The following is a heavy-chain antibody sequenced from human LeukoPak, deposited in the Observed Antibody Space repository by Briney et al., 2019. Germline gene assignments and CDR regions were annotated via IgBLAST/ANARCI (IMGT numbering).Heavy chain of an antibody. D-gene: IGHD4-11*01. CDR1: GYIFAHNG. J-gene: IGHJ5*02. V-gene: IGHV1-18*01. CDR3: ARLRSDDYSNYPRANWFDP. CDR2: ISAYNGNT. Sequence: GASVQVSCKTSGYIFAHNGISWVRQAPGQGPEWMGWISAYNGNTNYAQKLQGRVTMTTDTSTSTAYMELRSLRSDDTAVYYCARLRSDDYSNYPRANWFDPWGQGTLVTVSS.